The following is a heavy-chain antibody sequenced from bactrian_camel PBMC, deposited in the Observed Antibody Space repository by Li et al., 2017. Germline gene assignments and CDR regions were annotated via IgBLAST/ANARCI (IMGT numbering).Heavy chain of an antibody. Sequence: HVQLVESGGGSVQAGGSLRLSCAASGYTYNRNCMAWFRQAPGKEREGVARIATGSGNTYYADSVKGRFTISQDNAKNTVYLLMNSLKPEDTAMYYCAARGPYCYTKLSVRDFTIGARGPRSPSP. J-gene: IGHJ4*01. CDR2: IATGSGNT. CDR1: GYTYNRNC. V-gene: IGHV3S1*01. D-gene: IGHD2*01. CDR3: AARGPYCYTKLSVRDFT.